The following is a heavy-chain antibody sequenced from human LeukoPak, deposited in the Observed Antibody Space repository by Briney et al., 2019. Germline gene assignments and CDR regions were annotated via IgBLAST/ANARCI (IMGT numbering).Heavy chain of an antibody. D-gene: IGHD3-22*01. CDR1: GFTFSSYW. V-gene: IGHV3-74*01. Sequence: PGGSLRLSCAASGFTFSSYWMHWVRQAPGKGLVWVSRINTDGSSTTYTDSVKGRFTMSRDNAKNSLYLQMNSLRAEDTAVYYCAKAGGVVITRRGGNWFDPWGQGTLVTVSS. J-gene: IGHJ5*02. CDR2: INTDGSST. CDR3: AKAGGVVITRRGGNWFDP.